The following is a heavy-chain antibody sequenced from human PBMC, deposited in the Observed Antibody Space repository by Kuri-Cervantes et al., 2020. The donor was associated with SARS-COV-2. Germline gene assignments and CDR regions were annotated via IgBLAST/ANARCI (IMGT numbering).Heavy chain of an antibody. CDR2: ISGSGSSP. CDR3: AKLPVAGPPGTFDY. D-gene: IGHD6-19*01. Sequence: GGSLRLSCAASGFTFSSYAMSWVRRAPGKGLEWVSAISGSGSSPFYTDSVKGRFTISKDNSKNTLYLQMNSLRAEDTAVYYCAKLPVAGPPGTFDYWGQGTLVTVSS. J-gene: IGHJ4*02. CDR1: GFTFSSYA. V-gene: IGHV3-23*01.